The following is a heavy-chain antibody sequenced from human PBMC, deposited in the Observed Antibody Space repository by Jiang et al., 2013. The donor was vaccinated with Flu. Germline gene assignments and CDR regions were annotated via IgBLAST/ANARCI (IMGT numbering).Heavy chain of an antibody. J-gene: IGHJ6*02. CDR1: GDSVSSNSAA. Sequence: SQTLSLTCAISGDSVSSNSAAWNWIRQSPSRGLEWLGRTYYRSKWYNDYAVSVRSRITINPDTSKNQFSLQLNSVTPEDTAVYYCARDRGYSYGSLSYGMDVWGQGTTVTVSS. CDR3: ARDRGYSYGSLSYGMDV. CDR2: TYYRSKWYN. D-gene: IGHD5-18*01. V-gene: IGHV6-1*01.